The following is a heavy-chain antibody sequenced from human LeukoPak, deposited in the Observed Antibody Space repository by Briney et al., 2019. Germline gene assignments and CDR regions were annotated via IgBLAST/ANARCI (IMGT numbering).Heavy chain of an antibody. CDR3: ARDVIVGAPCFDP. Sequence: PGGSLRLSCAASGFTFSTYDMNWVRQAPGKGLEWVSSISSSSSYIYYADSVKGRFTISRDNAKNSLYLQMNSLRAEDTAVYYCARDVIVGAPCFDPWGQGTLVTVSS. CDR1: GFTFSTYD. V-gene: IGHV3-21*01. CDR2: ISSSSSYI. J-gene: IGHJ5*02. D-gene: IGHD1-26*01.